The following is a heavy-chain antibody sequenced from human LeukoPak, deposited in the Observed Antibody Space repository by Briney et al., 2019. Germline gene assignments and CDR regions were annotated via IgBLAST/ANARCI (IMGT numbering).Heavy chain of an antibody. CDR3: AREGLLTRLSSSDAFDI. D-gene: IGHD3-9*01. Sequence: PGGSLRLSCAASGFTFSSYWMNWVRQAPGKGLEWVSSVSSNSAYLYYADSVRGRFTVFRDNTQNTLYLQLGSLRAEDAALYYCAREGLLTRLSSSDAFDIWGQGTMVTVSS. V-gene: IGHV3-21*06. CDR2: VSSNSAYL. CDR1: GFTFSSYW. J-gene: IGHJ3*02.